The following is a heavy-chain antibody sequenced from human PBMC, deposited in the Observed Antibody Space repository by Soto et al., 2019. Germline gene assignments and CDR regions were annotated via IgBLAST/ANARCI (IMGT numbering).Heavy chain of an antibody. Sequence: PGGSLRLSCATSGFTFSSYAMSWVRQAPGKGLEWVSAISGSGGSTYYADSVKGRFTISRDNSKNTLYLQMNSLRAEDTAVYYCAKDPPTWFGELPFDYWGQGTLVTSPQ. CDR1: GFTFSSYA. D-gene: IGHD3-10*01. CDR2: ISGSGGST. V-gene: IGHV3-23*01. CDR3: AKDPPTWFGELPFDY. J-gene: IGHJ4*02.